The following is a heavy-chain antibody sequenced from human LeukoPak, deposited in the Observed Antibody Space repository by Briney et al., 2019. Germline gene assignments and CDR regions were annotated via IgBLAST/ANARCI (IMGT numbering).Heavy chain of an antibody. CDR1: GYTFTSYY. Sequence: GASVKVSCKASGYTFTSYYMHWVRQAPGQGLEWMGIINPSGGSTSYAQKFQGRVTMTRDTSTSTVYMELSSLRSEDTAVYYCARAEPLTYSSGWPDAFDIWGHGTMVTVSS. J-gene: IGHJ3*02. CDR2: INPSGGST. D-gene: IGHD6-19*01. CDR3: ARAEPLTYSSGWPDAFDI. V-gene: IGHV1-46*01.